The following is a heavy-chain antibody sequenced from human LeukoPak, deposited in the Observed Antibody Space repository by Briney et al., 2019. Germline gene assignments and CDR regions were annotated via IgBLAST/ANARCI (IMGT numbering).Heavy chain of an antibody. J-gene: IGHJ3*01. Sequence: GGSLRLSCVGSGFTLRDYHMDWVRQAPGMGLEWVGRTRSKVRKYATEYAASVKGRFTISRDESENSVFLHLSSLTVEDTALYYCARDGAEGDDSAFDVWAKGQWSPSLQ. CDR1: GFTLRDYH. D-gene: IGHD3-22*01. V-gene: IGHV3-72*01. CDR3: ARDGAEGDDSAFDV. CDR2: TRSKVRKYAT.